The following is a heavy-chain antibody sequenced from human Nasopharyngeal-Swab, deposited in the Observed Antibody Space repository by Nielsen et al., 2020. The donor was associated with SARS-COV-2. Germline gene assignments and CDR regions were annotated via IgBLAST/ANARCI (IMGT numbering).Heavy chain of an antibody. J-gene: IGHJ4*02. CDR2: IYYSGST. Sequence: SETLSPTCTVSGGSISSSSYYWGWIRQPPGKGLEWIGSIYYSGSTYYNPSLKSRVTISVDTSKNQFSLKLSSVTAADTAVYYCARMSIAAAGTGSYWGQGTLVTVSS. D-gene: IGHD6-13*01. V-gene: IGHV4-39*01. CDR3: ARMSIAAAGTGSY. CDR1: GGSISSSSYY.